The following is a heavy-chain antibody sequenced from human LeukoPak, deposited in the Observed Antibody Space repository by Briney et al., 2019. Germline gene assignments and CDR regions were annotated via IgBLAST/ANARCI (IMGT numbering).Heavy chain of an antibody. J-gene: IGHJ4*02. CDR1: GFTFSNYG. CDR2: VSYDGDNK. D-gene: IGHD4-11*01. Sequence: PGRSLRLSCAASGFTFSNYGMHWVRQAPGKGLEWVAVVSYDGDNKYYADSVKGRFTISRDNSENTLYLQMNRLRAEDTAVYYCSTSRPLQSFDCWGQGTLVTVSS. CDR3: STSRPLQSFDC. V-gene: IGHV3-30*03.